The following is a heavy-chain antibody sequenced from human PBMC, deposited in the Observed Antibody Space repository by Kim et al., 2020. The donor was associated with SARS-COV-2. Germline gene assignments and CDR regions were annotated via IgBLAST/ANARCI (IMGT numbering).Heavy chain of an antibody. CDR1: GFTFSNYW. CDR2: IKQDESRK. Sequence: GGSLRLSCAASGFTFSNYWMNWVRRVPGKGLECVANIKQDESRKYYVDSLKGRFTISRDNAKNSLYLQMNSLSSEDTAVYYCARELIGSSGFDYWGQGT. D-gene: IGHD2-15*01. J-gene: IGHJ4*02. CDR3: ARELIGSSGFDY. V-gene: IGHV3-7*01.